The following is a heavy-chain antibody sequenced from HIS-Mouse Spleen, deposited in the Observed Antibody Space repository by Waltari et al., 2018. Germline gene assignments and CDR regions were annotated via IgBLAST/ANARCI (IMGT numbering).Heavy chain of an antibody. CDR3: VRGHDYSNYFDY. Sequence: QVQLVQSGAEVKKPGASVKVSCKASGYTFTSYDNNGVRQATGQGLEWMGWMNPNSGNTGYAQKFQGRVTMTRNTSISTAYMELSSLRSEDMAVYYCVRGHDYSNYFDYWGQGTLVTVSS. J-gene: IGHJ4*02. CDR2: MNPNSGNT. CDR1: GYTFTSYD. D-gene: IGHD4-4*01. V-gene: IGHV1-8*01.